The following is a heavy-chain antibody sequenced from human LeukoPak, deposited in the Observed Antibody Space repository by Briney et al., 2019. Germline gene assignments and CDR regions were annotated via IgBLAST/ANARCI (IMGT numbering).Heavy chain of an antibody. CDR1: GYTFTAYY. J-gene: IGHJ4*02. Sequence: ASVKVSCKASGYTFTAYYIHWVRQAPGQGLDWMGWINPNSGGTNYAQKFQGRVTMTKDTSIGTAYMELRRLRSDDTAVYYCTRDPPYSSSWYEGYYFDYWGQGTLVTVSS. V-gene: IGHV1-2*02. CDR3: TRDPPYSSSWYEGYYFDY. CDR2: INPNSGGT. D-gene: IGHD6-13*01.